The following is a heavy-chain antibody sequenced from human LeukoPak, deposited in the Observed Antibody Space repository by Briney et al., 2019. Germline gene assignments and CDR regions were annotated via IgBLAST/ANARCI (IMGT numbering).Heavy chain of an antibody. J-gene: IGHJ3*02. CDR1: GFTYSSYA. Sequence: GGSLRLFCAAWGFTYSSYAMSGVREARGKGREGVSAISGSGGSTYYADSVKGGFTIYRENGKNTVYVQKKRRRGEDRAVYYCARTAFTYYEFWSGYYDAFDIWGQGTMVTVSS. CDR2: ISGSGGST. CDR3: ARTAFTYYEFWSGYYDAFDI. D-gene: IGHD3-3*01. V-gene: IGHV3-23*01.